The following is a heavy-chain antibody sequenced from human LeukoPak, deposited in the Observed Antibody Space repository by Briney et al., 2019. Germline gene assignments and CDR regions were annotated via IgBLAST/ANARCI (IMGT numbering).Heavy chain of an antibody. V-gene: IGHV3-23*01. Sequence: GGSLRLSCAASGLTFSTYAMSWVRQAPGKGLAWVSSISGSGATTYYADSVKGRFTISRDNSKNTLYLQMNSLRVEDTAVYYCATDPPYGGYYYYCYMDVWGKGTTVTVSS. CDR1: GLTFSTYA. CDR3: ATDPPYGGYYYYCYMDV. J-gene: IGHJ6*03. CDR2: ISGSGATT. D-gene: IGHD4/OR15-4a*01.